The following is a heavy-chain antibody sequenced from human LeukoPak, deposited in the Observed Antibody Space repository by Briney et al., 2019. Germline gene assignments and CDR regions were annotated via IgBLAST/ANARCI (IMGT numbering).Heavy chain of an antibody. V-gene: IGHV1-8*01. J-gene: IGHJ6*03. CDR3: ARAQLGQQLVRYYYYMDV. CDR2: MNPNSGNT. D-gene: IGHD6-13*01. CDR1: GYTFTSYD. Sequence: GASVKVSCKASGYTFTSYDINWVRQATGQGLEWMGWMNPNSGNTGYAQKFQGRVTMTRNTSISTAYMELSSLRSEDTAVYYCARAQLGQQLVRYYYYMDVWGKGTTVTISS.